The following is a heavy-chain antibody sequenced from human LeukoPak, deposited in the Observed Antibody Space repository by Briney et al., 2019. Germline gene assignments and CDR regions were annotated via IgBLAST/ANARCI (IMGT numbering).Heavy chain of an antibody. CDR2: IRYDGSNK. D-gene: IGHD2-2*02. CDR3: ARNLGYCSSTSCYTHYFDY. Sequence: GGSLRLSCAASGFTFSSYGMHWVRQAPGKGLEWVAFIRYDGSNKYYADSVKGRFTISRDNSKNTLYLQMNSLRAEDTAVYYCARNLGYCSSTSCYTHYFDYWGQGTLVTVSS. CDR1: GFTFSSYG. J-gene: IGHJ4*02. V-gene: IGHV3-30*02.